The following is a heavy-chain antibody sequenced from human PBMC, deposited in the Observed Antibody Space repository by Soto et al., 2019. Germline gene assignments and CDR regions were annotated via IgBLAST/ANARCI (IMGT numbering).Heavy chain of an antibody. CDR3: ARDTSGTGYFDY. CDR1: GFIFSSYS. CDR2: ISYDGSNK. Sequence: GGSLRLSCAASGFIFSSYSMHWVRQAPGKGLEWVAVISYDGSNKYYADSVKGRFTISRDNSKNTLYLQMNSLRAEDTAVYYCARDTSGTGYFDYWGQGTLVTV. J-gene: IGHJ4*02. V-gene: IGHV3-30-3*01. D-gene: IGHD1-26*01.